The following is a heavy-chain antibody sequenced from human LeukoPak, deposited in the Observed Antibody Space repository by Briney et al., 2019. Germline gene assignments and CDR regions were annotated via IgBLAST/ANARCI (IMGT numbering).Heavy chain of an antibody. Sequence: PGRSLRLSCAASGFTFDDYAIHWVRQAPGKGLEWVSGISWNSGSISYADSVKGRFTISRDNAKNSLYLQMNSLRAEDMALYYCAKDEFVASDFTGAFDIWGQGTMVTVSS. V-gene: IGHV3-9*03. CDR3: AKDEFVASDFTGAFDI. D-gene: IGHD2-8*02. CDR1: GFTFDDYA. CDR2: ISWNSGSI. J-gene: IGHJ3*02.